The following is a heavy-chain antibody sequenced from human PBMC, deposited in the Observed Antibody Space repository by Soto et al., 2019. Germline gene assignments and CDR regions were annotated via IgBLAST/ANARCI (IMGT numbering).Heavy chain of an antibody. CDR2: IYYGGTP. D-gene: IGHD1-26*01. Sequence: EVQLVETGGGLVQPGGSLRLSCTATGFSVSDNFVSWVRQAPGKGLEWVSIIYYGGTPYYADSVRGRFTISRDISENTMYLEMNNLRDEDSAMYFCARGTHSYSGSHELDAWGLGTLVTVSS. CDR3: ARGTHSYSGSHELDA. J-gene: IGHJ5*02. V-gene: IGHV3-53*02. CDR1: GFSVSDNF.